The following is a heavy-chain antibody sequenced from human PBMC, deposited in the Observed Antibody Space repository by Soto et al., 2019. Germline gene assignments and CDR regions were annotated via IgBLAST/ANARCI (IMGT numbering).Heavy chain of an antibody. CDR2: IWYDGSNT. J-gene: IGHJ5*02. Sequence: PGGSLRLSCAASGFTFSSYGMHWVRQAPGKGLEWVAFIWYDGSNTNYADSVKGRFAISRDNAKNTLYLQMNSLRAEDTAVYYCARPVGYCSGGSCYTRRANWFDPWGQGTLVTVSS. D-gene: IGHD2-15*01. V-gene: IGHV3-33*01. CDR3: ARPVGYCSGGSCYTRRANWFDP. CDR1: GFTFSSYG.